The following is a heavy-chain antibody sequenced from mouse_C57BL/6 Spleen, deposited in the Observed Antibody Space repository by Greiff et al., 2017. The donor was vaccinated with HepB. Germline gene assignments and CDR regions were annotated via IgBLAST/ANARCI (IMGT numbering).Heavy chain of an antibody. J-gene: IGHJ4*01. CDR1: GYTFTSYW. Sequence: QVQLQQSGAELVKPGASVKLSCKASGYTFTSYWMHWVKQRPGRGLEWIGRIDPYSGGTKYNQKFKSKATLTVDTPSSTAYMQLSSLTSEDSAVYYCASAASNAMDYWGQGTSVTVSS. CDR3: ASAASNAMDY. V-gene: IGHV1-72*01. CDR2: IDPYSGGT. D-gene: IGHD6-1*01.